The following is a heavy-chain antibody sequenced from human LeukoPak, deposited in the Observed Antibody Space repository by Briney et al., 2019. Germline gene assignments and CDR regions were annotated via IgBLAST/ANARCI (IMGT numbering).Heavy chain of an antibody. D-gene: IGHD1-1*01. V-gene: IGHV3-9*01. Sequence: GGSLRLSCAASGFTFDDYAMHWVRQVPWRGLEWVASVNWNGDSVGYADAVKGRFTISRDKAKTSLYLQMNSLKTEDTALYFCAKDYRRTTADDMGYYGMDVWGQGTTVTVSS. CDR1: GFTFDDYA. CDR3: AKDYRRTTADDMGYYGMDV. CDR2: VNWNGDSV. J-gene: IGHJ6*02.